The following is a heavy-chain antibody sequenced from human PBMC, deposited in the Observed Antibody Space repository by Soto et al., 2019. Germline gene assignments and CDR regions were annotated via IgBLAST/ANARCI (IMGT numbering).Heavy chain of an antibody. J-gene: IGHJ3*02. CDR1: GYTFSSDA. D-gene: IGHD1-1*01. CDR2: FVPLFETA. V-gene: IGHV1-69*13. Sequence: SVKVCCKTCGYTFSSDAVSWVLQTPGQGPEWLGGFVPLFETANYAQKFQGRVTITADASTNTAYMELSSLRSDDMAVYYCARPVAAVGTTVSVDFYAFDIWGQGTMVTVSS. CDR3: ARPVAAVGTTVSVDFYAFDI.